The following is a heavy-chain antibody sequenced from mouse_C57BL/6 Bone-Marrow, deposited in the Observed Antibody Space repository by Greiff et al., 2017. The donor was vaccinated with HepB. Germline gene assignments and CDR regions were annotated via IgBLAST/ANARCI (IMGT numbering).Heavy chain of an antibody. CDR1: GYTFTSYW. CDR3: AKEKYGNYVDYFDY. V-gene: IGHV1-69*01. J-gene: IGHJ2*01. CDR2: IDPSDSDT. D-gene: IGHD2-10*02. Sequence: VQLQQPGAELVMPGASVKLSCKASGYTFTSYWMHWVQQRPGQGLEWIGEIDPSDSDTNYNQKFKGKSTLTVDKSSSTAYMQLSSLTSEDSAVYYCAKEKYGNYVDYFDYWCRGTTLTVSS.